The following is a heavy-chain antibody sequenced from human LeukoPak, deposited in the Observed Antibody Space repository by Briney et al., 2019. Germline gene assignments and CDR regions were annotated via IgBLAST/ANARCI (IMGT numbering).Heavy chain of an antibody. CDR2: ISSSSSYI. CDR1: GFTFSSYS. D-gene: IGHD3-22*01. CDR3: ARDQLYYYDSSGYLTPPFDY. Sequence: KSGGSLRLSCAASGFTFSSYSMNWVRQAPGKGLEWVSSISSSSSYIYYADSVKGRFTISRDNAKNSLYMQMNSLRAEDTAVYYCARDQLYYYDSSGYLTPPFDYCGQGTLVTVSS. J-gene: IGHJ4*02. V-gene: IGHV3-21*01.